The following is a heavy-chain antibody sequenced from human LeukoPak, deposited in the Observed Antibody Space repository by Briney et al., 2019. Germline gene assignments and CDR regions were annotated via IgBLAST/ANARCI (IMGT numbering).Heavy chain of an antibody. CDR2: IRSKAYGGTT. D-gene: IGHD3-16*01. Sequence: KPGGSLRLSCTASGFTFGDYAMSWFRQAPEKGLEWVGFIRSKAYGGTTEYAASVKGRFTISRDDSKSIAYLQMNSLKTEDTAVYYCAKDLSNGAALGEYYYYYYGMDVWGQGTTVTVSS. J-gene: IGHJ6*02. CDR1: GFTFGDYA. V-gene: IGHV3-49*05. CDR3: AKDLSNGAALGEYYYYYYGMDV.